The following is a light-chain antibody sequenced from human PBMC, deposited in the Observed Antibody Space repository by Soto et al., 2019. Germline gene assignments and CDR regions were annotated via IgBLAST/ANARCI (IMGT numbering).Light chain of an antibody. V-gene: IGKV3-11*01. CDR1: QSVHNF. CDR2: GAS. CDR3: QQRSNWPPIT. J-gene: IGKJ5*01. Sequence: EIVLTQSPATLSLSPGERATLSCKASQSVHNFLASYQQKPGQAPRLLIYGASTRAAGIPARFSGSGSGTDFTLTISSLEPEDFAVYYCQQRSNWPPITFGQGTRLEIK.